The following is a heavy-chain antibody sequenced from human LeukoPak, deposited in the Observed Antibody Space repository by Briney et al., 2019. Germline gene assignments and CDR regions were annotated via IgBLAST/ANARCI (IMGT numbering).Heavy chain of an antibody. Sequence: SVKVSCKASGGTFSSYAISWVRQAPGQGLEWMGRIIPILGIANYAQKFQGRVTITADKSTSTAYMELSSLRSEGTAVYYCARGPQGGSCYDYWGQGTLVTVSS. CDR2: IIPILGIA. D-gene: IGHD2-15*01. CDR3: ARGPQGGSCYDY. V-gene: IGHV1-69*04. J-gene: IGHJ4*02. CDR1: GGTFSSYA.